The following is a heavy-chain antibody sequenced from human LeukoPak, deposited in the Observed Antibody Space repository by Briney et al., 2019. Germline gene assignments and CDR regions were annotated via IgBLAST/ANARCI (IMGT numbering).Heavy chain of an antibody. Sequence: GGSLRLSCAASGFTFDDYGMSWVRQAPGKGLEWVSNINRNGGNTAYADSVKGRFTISRDNAKNSLYLQMNSLRAEDTVLYYCARDHGAIALTNYLDYWGQGTLVTVSS. J-gene: IGHJ4*02. V-gene: IGHV3-20*04. CDR1: GFTFDDYG. D-gene: IGHD1-1*01. CDR2: INRNGGNT. CDR3: ARDHGAIALTNYLDY.